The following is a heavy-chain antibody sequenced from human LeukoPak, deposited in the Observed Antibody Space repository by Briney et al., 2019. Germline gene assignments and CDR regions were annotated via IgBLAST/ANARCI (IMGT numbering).Heavy chain of an antibody. CDR3: ARWANSGWYFDY. D-gene: IGHD6-19*01. CDR2: ISYDGSNK. V-gene: IGHV3-30*01. CDR1: GFTFSSYA. Sequence: PGRCLRLSCAASGFTFSSYAMHWVRQAPGKGLEWVAVISYDGSNKYYADSVKGRFTISRDNSKNTLYLQMNSLRAEDTAVYYCARWANSGWYFDYWGQGTLVTVSS. J-gene: IGHJ4*02.